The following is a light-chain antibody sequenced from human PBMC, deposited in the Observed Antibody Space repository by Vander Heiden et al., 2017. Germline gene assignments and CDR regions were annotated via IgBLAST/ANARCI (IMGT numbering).Light chain of an antibody. CDR3: QQRSNWPLT. CDR2: DAS. J-gene: IGKJ4*01. Sequence: EIVLTQSPATLSLSPGERATLSCRASQSVSSYLAWYQQKPGQAPRLLIYDASNSATGIPARFSGSRSGTDFTLTISSREPEDFAVYYCQQRSNWPLTFGGGTKVEIK. V-gene: IGKV3-11*01. CDR1: QSVSSY.